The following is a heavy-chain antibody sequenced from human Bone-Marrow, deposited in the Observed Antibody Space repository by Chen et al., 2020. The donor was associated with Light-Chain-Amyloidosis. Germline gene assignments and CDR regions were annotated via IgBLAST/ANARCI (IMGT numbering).Heavy chain of an antibody. V-gene: IGHV2-5*02. CDR2: IYWDDDE. J-gene: IGHJ4*02. CDR1: GFSLTTSGVG. Sequence: QITLKESGPTVVRPTQTLTLTCNFSGFSLTTSGVGVGWIRQPPGKAPEWLALIYWDDDERYRSSLKSRLTISKDTPKNQVVLTMTNMDPVDTATYYCASYLTRGYGAYFDRWGPGSLVTVAS. D-gene: IGHD5-18*01. CDR3: ASYLTRGYGAYFDR.